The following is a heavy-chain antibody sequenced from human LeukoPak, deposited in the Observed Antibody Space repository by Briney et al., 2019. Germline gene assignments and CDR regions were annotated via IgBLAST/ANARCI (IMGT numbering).Heavy chain of an antibody. D-gene: IGHD3-22*01. CDR3: ARENSYYDSSGYYFGSGYFDY. Sequence: SETLSLTCAVSGSSISSNSYYWGWIRQPPGKGLEWIGYIYYSGSTNYNPSLQSRVTISVDTSKNQFSLRLSSVTAADTAVYYCARENSYYDSSGYYFGSGYFDYWGQGTLVTVSS. CDR1: GSSISSNSYY. CDR2: IYYSGST. V-gene: IGHV4-61*01. J-gene: IGHJ4*02.